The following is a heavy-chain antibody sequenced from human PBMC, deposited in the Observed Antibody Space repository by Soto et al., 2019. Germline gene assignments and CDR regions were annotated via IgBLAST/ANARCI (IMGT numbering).Heavy chain of an antibody. D-gene: IGHD1-1*01. J-gene: IGHJ4*02. CDR1: GYTFTSYG. CDR3: ARDMDGYSAGDY. CDR2: ISAYNGNT. Sequence: ASVKVSCKASGYTFTSYGISSVRQAPGQGLEWMGWISAYNGNTNYAQKLQGRVTMTTDTSTSTAYMELRSLRSDDTAVYYCARDMDGYSAGDYWGQGTLVTVSS. V-gene: IGHV1-18*01.